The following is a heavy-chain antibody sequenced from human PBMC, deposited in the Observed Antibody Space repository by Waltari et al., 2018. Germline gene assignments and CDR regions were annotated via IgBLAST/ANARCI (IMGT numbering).Heavy chain of an antibody. D-gene: IGHD3-10*01. CDR1: GFTFSSYW. J-gene: IGHJ4*02. CDR3: ARDGYYGSGSPFDY. Sequence: EVQLVESGGGLVQPGGSLRLSCAASGFTFSSYWMSWVRQAPGKGLEWVANIKKEGSEKYYVDSVKGRFTIARDNAKNSRYLQMNRLRAEDTAVYYCARDGYYGSGSPFDYWGQGTLVTVSS. V-gene: IGHV3-7*01. CDR2: IKKEGSEK.